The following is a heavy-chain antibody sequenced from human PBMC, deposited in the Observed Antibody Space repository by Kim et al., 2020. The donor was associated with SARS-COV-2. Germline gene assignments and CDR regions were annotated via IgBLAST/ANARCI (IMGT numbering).Heavy chain of an antibody. CDR2: IWYDGSNK. CDR3: AKERRKYCSGGSCHLEY. D-gene: IGHD2-15*01. Sequence: GGSLRLSCAASRFTFSSYGLHWVRQAPGKGLEWVAVIWYDGSNKYHADSVKGRFTISRDNSKNTLYLQMNNLGAEDTAVYYCAKERRKYCSGGSCHLEYWGQGTLVTVSS. CDR1: RFTFSSYG. V-gene: IGHV3-33*06. J-gene: IGHJ4*02.